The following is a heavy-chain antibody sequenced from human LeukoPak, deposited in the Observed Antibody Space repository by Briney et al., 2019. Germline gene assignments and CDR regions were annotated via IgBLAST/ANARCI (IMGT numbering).Heavy chain of an antibody. V-gene: IGHV1-18*01. CDR2: ISAYNGNT. Sequence: ASVKVSCKASGYTFTSYGISWVRQAPGQGLEWMGWISAYNGNTNYAQKLQGRVTMTTDTSTSTAYMELRSLRSDDTAVYYCARGYCSGGSCYGGHWFDPWGQGTLATVSS. CDR1: GYTFTSYG. D-gene: IGHD2-15*01. J-gene: IGHJ5*02. CDR3: ARGYCSGGSCYGGHWFDP.